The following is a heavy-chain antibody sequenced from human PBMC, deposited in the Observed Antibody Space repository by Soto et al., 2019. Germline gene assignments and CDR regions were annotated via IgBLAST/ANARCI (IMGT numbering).Heavy chain of an antibody. CDR2: ISGSGGST. V-gene: IGHV3-23*01. Sequence: LRLSCAASGFTFSSYAMSWVRQAPGKGLEWVSAISGSGGSTYYADSVKGRFTISRDNSKNTLYLQMNSLRAEDTAVYYCAKNQLLRGGYGMDVWGQGTTVTVSS. J-gene: IGHJ6*02. D-gene: IGHD2-2*01. CDR1: GFTFSSYA. CDR3: AKNQLLRGGYGMDV.